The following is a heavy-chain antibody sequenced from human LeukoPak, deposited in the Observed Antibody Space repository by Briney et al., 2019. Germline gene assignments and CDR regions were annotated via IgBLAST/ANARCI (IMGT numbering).Heavy chain of an antibody. CDR1: GFTFDDYA. Sequence: GGSLRLSCAASGFTFDDYAMHWVRQAPGKGLEWVSVIYSGGSTYYADSVKGRFTISRDNSKNTLYLQMNSLRAEDTAVYYCARDGGAAAVHFDYWGQGTLVTVSS. CDR2: IYSGGST. CDR3: ARDGGAAAVHFDY. D-gene: IGHD6-13*01. V-gene: IGHV3-66*01. J-gene: IGHJ4*02.